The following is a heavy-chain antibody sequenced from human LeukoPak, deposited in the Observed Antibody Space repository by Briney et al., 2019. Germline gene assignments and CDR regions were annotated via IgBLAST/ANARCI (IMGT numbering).Heavy chain of an antibody. V-gene: IGHV3-48*03. Sequence: PGGSLRLSCAASGFTFTNYEMNWVRQAPGKGLEWISYSSSSGSRIYYADSVKGRFTISRDNAKNSLYLQMNSLRAEDTAVYYCARSRTTVTYYFDYWGQGTLVTVSS. J-gene: IGHJ4*02. CDR2: SSSSGSRI. D-gene: IGHD4-17*01. CDR3: ARSRTTVTYYFDY. CDR1: GFTFTNYE.